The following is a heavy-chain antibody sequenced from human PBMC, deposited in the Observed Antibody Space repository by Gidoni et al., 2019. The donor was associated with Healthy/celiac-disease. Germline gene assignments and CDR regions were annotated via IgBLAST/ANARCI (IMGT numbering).Heavy chain of an antibody. V-gene: IGHV4-59*01. CDR2: IYYSGST. CDR3: ARVYDILMSYWYFDL. J-gene: IGHJ2*01. CDR1: GGSISSYY. D-gene: IGHD3-9*01. Sequence: QVQLQESGPGLVKPSETLSLTCTVSGGSISSYYWSWIRQPPGKGLEWIGYIYYSGSTNYNPSLKSRVTISVDTSKNQFSLKLSSVTAADTAVYYCARVYDILMSYWYFDLWGRGTLVTVSS.